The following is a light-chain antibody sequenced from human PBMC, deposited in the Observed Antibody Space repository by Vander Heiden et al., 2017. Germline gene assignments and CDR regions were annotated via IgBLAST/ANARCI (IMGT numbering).Light chain of an antibody. J-gene: IGLJ2*01. Sequence: QSVFTQPPSVSAAPGQKVTISCSGSSSNIGQNFVSWYQQVPGTAPKLLIYENNKRPSGIPDRFSGSKSGTSATLGITGLQTGDVADYYCATWDSSLSAGVFGGGTKVTVL. CDR2: ENN. CDR3: ATWDSSLSAGV. V-gene: IGLV1-51*02. CDR1: SSNIGQNF.